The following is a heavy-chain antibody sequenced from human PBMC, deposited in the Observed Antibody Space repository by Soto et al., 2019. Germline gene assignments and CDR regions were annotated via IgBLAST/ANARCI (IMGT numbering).Heavy chain of an antibody. J-gene: IGHJ5*02. CDR1: GYTFTDYG. CDR2: VSTYNGDT. Sequence: QAPLVQSGTEVRDPGASVKVSCKASGYTFTDYGINWVRQAPGQGLEWMGWVSTYNGDTKYSPKLQGRVTITADTFTTTANMELRSLGSDDTAIYYCTRGYCNSPSCSGSDWFDPWGQGTLVTVSP. V-gene: IGHV1-18*01. CDR3: TRGYCNSPSCSGSDWFDP. D-gene: IGHD2-2*01.